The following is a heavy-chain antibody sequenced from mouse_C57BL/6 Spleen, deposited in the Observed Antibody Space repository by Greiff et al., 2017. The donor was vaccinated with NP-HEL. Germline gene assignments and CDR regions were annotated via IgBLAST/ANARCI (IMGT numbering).Heavy chain of an antibody. D-gene: IGHD2-1*01. Sequence: QVQLQQPGAELVMPGASVKLSCTASGYTFTSYWMHWVKQRPGQGLEWIGEIDPSDSYTNYNQKVKGKSTLTVDKSSSTAYMQLSSLTSEDSAVYYCARFGVNYSYWGQGTTLTVSS. J-gene: IGHJ2*01. CDR2: IDPSDSYT. CDR1: GYTFTSYW. V-gene: IGHV1-69*01. CDR3: ARFGVNYSY.